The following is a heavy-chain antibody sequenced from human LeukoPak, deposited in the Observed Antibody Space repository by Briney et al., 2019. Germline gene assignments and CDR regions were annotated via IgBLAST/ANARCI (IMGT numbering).Heavy chain of an antibody. CDR2: ISGSGGST. CDR1: GFTFSSYA. D-gene: IGHD3-10*01. V-gene: IGHV3-23*01. J-gene: IGHJ4*02. CDR3: AKAYKKNYSGSYYNVGY. Sequence: GGSLRLSCAASGFTFSSYAMSWVRQAPGKGLEWVSAISGSGGSTYYADSVKGRFTISRDNSKNTLYLQMNSLRAEDTAVYYCAKAYKKNYSGSYYNVGYWGQGTLVTVSS.